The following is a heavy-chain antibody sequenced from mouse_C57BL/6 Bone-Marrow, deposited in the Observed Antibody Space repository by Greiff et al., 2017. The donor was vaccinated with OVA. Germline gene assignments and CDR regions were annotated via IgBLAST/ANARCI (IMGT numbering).Heavy chain of an antibody. CDR3: SSVGELVGGYWYFDV. Sequence: QVQLQQSGAELMKPGASVKLSCKATGYTFTGYWIEWVKQRPGHGLEWIGEILPGSGSTNYNEKFKGKATFTADTSSNTAYMQLSSLTTEDSAIYDWSSVGELVGGYWYFDVWGTGTTVTVSS. V-gene: IGHV1-9*01. D-gene: IGHD1-3*01. CDR2: ILPGSGST. CDR1: GYTFTGYW. J-gene: IGHJ1*03.